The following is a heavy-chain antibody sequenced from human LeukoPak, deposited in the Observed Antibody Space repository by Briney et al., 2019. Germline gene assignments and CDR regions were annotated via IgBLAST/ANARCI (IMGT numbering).Heavy chain of an antibody. V-gene: IGHV4-4*07. CDR3: ARPADDGFDI. CDR1: GGSISTYY. J-gene: IGHJ3*02. D-gene: IGHD6-25*01. CDR2: IYSSGST. Sequence: SETLSLTCTVSGGSISTYYWSWIRQPAGKGLEWIGRIYSSGSTNYNPSLKSRVTMSVDTSKNQFSLKLSSVTAADTAVFYCARPADDGFDIWGQGTMVTVSA.